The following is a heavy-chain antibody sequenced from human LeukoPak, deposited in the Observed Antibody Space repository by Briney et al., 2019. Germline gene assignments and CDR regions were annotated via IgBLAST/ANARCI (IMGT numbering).Heavy chain of an antibody. J-gene: IGHJ4*02. CDR1: GFTISIYA. CDR2: ITSTGDST. D-gene: IGHD3-22*01. Sequence: PGGSLRLSCAASGFTISIYAMSWDRQVPGKGINWVSSITSTGDSTYYADSVTGRFTISRDNSEHTLYLRMNSLRAENTAIYYCAKDRPNYYGNNGHYYRQNGDYWGQGTLVTVSS. V-gene: IGHV3-23*01. CDR3: AKDRPNYYGNNGHYYRQNGDY.